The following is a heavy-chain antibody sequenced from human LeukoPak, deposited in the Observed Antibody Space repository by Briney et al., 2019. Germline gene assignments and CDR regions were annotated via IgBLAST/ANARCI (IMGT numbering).Heavy chain of an antibody. CDR1: GFTFSSYG. CDR3: AKDQAQGEWELRGAFDI. D-gene: IGHD1-26*01. Sequence: GGSLRLSCAASGFTFSSYGMHWVRQAPGKGLEWVAFIRYDGSNKYYADSVKGRFTISRDNSKNTLYLQMNSLRAEDTAVYYCAKDQAQGEWELRGAFDIWGQGTMVTVSS. CDR2: IRYDGSNK. J-gene: IGHJ3*02. V-gene: IGHV3-30*02.